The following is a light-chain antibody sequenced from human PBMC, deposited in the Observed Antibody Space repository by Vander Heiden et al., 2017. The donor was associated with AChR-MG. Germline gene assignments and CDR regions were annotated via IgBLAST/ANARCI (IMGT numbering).Light chain of an antibody. CDR3: NSRDSSGNHLL. CDR2: GKN. V-gene: IGLV3-19*01. CDR1: SLRSYY. Sequence: SSELTQDPAVSVALGQTVRITCQGDSLRSYYASWYQQKPGQAPVLVIYGKNNRPSGIPDRCSGSSSGNTASLTITGAQAEDEADYYCNSRDSSGNHLLFGGGTKLTVL. J-gene: IGLJ2*01.